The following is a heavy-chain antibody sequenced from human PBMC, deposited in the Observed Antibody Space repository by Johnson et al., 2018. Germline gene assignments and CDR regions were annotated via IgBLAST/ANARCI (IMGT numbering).Heavy chain of an antibody. D-gene: IGHD3-3*01. CDR2: IYPGDSDT. Sequence: EVQLVESGAEVTKPGESLKISCKGSGYRFTSYWIGWVRQMPGKGLEGRGIIYPGDSDTRYSPPFQGQVTISADKSITTAYLPWSRRKASDTAMYYCARPRDYDARTGYFQRGGQGTLVTVSS. V-gene: IGHV5-51*03. CDR1: GYRFTSYW. J-gene: IGHJ1*01. CDR3: ARPRDYDARTGYFQR.